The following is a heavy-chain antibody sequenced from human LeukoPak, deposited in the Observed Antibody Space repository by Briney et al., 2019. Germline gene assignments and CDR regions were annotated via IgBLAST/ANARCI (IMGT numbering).Heavy chain of an antibody. CDR1: GFTFSSYA. V-gene: IGHV3-23*01. CDR3: AKGSVYYTASFDY. CDR2: ISDSGGST. J-gene: IGHJ4*02. D-gene: IGHD2-8*01. Sequence: PGGSLRLSCAASGFTFSSYAMSWVRQAPGKGLEWVSAISDSGGSTYYADSVKGRFTISRDNSKNTLYLQMNSLRAEDTAVYYXAKGSVYYTASFDYWGQGTLVTVSS.